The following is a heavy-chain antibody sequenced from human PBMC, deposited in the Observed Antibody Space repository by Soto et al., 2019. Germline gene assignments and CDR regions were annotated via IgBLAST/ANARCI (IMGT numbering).Heavy chain of an antibody. J-gene: IGHJ4*02. CDR2: ISSSSSYI. CDR3: ARDITAAGTDY. V-gene: IGHV3-21*01. Sequence: GGSLRLSCAASGFTFSSYSMNWVRQAPGKGLEWVSSISSSSSYIYYADSVKGRFTISRDNAKNSLYLQMNSLRAEDTAVYYCARDITAAGTDYWGQGTLVTVSS. D-gene: IGHD6-13*01. CDR1: GFTFSSYS.